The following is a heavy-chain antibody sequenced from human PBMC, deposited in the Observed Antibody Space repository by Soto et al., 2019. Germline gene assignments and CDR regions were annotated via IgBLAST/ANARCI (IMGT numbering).Heavy chain of an antibody. CDR1: GYSFTSYW. CDR3: ARHGDSSSWYSDNQTNYYYYGMDV. Sequence: GESLKISCKGSGYSFTSYWIGWVRQMPGKGLEWMGIIYPGDSDTRYSPSFQGQVTISADKSISTAYLQWSSLKASDTAMYYCARHGDSSSWYSDNQTNYYYYGMDVWGQGTTVTVSS. J-gene: IGHJ6*02. CDR2: IYPGDSDT. V-gene: IGHV5-51*01. D-gene: IGHD6-13*01.